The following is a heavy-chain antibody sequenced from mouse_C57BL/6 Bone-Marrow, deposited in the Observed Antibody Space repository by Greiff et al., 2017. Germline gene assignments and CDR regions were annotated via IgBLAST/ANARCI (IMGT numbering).Heavy chain of an antibody. CDR2: IYPGNRDT. V-gene: IGHV1-5*01. CDR3: ARSITEVYFDY. CDR1: GYTFTSYW. J-gene: IGHJ2*01. Sequence: VQLQQSGTVLARPGASVKMSCKTSGYTFTSYWMHWVKQRPGQGLEWIGAIYPGNRDTSYNQKFKGKAKLTAVTSASTAYMELSSLTNEDSAVYYCARSITEVYFDYWGQGTTLTVSS. D-gene: IGHD1-3*01.